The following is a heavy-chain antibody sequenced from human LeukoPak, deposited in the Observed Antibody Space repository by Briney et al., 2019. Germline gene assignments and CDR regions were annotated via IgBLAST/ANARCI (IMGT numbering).Heavy chain of an antibody. CDR1: GYTFTSYY. Sequence: ASVKVSCKVSGYTFTSYYMHWVRQAPGQGLEWMGIINPSGGSTSYAQKFQGRVTMTRDMSTSTVYMELSSLRSEDTAVYYCASQGLETYYMDVWGKGTTVTVSS. J-gene: IGHJ6*03. D-gene: IGHD3-3*01. V-gene: IGHV1-46*01. CDR3: ASQGLETYYMDV. CDR2: INPSGGST.